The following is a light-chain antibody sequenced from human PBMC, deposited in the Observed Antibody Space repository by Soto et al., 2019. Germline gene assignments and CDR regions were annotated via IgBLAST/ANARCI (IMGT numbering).Light chain of an antibody. CDR3: QQYNNWPRT. Sequence: EIVMTQSPATLSVSPGERATLSCRASQSVSSNFAWYQQKPGQAPRLLIYGASTRATAIPARFSGSGSGTEFTLTISYLQSEDVAVCYCQQYNNWPRTVGQGTKVEIK. V-gene: IGKV3-15*01. CDR1: QSVSSN. J-gene: IGKJ1*01. CDR2: GAS.